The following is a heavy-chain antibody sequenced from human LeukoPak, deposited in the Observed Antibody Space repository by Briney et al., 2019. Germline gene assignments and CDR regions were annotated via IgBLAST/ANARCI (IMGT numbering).Heavy chain of an antibody. CDR2: MNPNSGNT. J-gene: IGHJ4*02. CDR3: ARATTHYYDSSGPTFDC. V-gene: IGHV1-8*01. Sequence: ASVKVSCKASGYTFTSYDINWVRQATGQGLEWMGWMNPNSGNTGYAQKFQGRVTMTRNTSISTAYMELSSLRSEDTAVYYCARATTHYYDSSGPTFDCWGQGTLVTVSS. D-gene: IGHD3-22*01. CDR1: GYTFTSYD.